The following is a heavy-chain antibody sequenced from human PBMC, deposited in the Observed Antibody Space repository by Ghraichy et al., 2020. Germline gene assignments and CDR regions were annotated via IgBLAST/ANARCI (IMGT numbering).Heavy chain of an antibody. CDR3: ARQQGYDDDDYYGMDV. Sequence: SETLSLTCTVSGGSISSYYWSWIRQPPGKGLEWIGYIYYSGSTNYNPSLKSRVTISVDTSKNQFSLKLSSVTAADTAVYYCARQQGYDDDDYYGMDVWGQGTTVTVSS. CDR1: GGSISSYY. D-gene: IGHD3-16*01. V-gene: IGHV4-59*08. J-gene: IGHJ6*02. CDR2: IYYSGST.